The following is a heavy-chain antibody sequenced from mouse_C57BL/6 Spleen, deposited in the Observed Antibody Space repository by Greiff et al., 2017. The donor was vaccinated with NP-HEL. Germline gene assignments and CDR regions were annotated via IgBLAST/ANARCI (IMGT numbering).Heavy chain of an antibody. V-gene: IGHV1-64*01. CDR3: ARSELGGDFDD. D-gene: IGHD4-1*01. CDR2: IHPNSGST. CDR1: GYTFTSYW. J-gene: IGHJ2*01. Sequence: VQLQQPGAELVKPGASVKLSCKASGYTFTSYWMHWVKQRPGQGLEWIGMIHPNSGSTNYNEKFKSKATLTVDKSSSTAYMQLSSLTSEDSAVYYCARSELGGDFDDRGQGTTLTVSS.